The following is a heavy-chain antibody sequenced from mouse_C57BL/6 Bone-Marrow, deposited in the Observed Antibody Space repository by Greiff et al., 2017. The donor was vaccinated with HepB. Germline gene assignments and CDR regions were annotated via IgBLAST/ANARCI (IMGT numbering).Heavy chain of an antibody. CDR2: ISSGGDYI. D-gene: IGHD1-1*01. Sequence: EVQGVESGEGLVKPGGSLKLSCAASGFTFSSYAMSWVRQTPEKRLEWVAYISSGGDYIYYADTVKGRFTISRDNARNTLYLQMSSLKSEDTAMYYCTRGGDYGTWFAYWGQGTLVTVSA. V-gene: IGHV5-9-1*02. J-gene: IGHJ3*01. CDR3: TRGGDYGTWFAY. CDR1: GFTFSSYA.